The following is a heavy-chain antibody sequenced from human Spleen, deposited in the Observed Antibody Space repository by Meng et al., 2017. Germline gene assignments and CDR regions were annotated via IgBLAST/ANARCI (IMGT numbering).Heavy chain of an antibody. CDR3: ARHDWFDP. Sequence: GESLKISCAASGFTFSSYAMTWVRQAPGKGLEWVSAISGSGGSTYYADSVKGRFTISRDNSKNTVYLQMNSLRAEDTAIYYCARHDWFDPWGQGTLVTVSS. CDR2: ISGSGGST. V-gene: IGHV3-23*01. CDR1: GFTFSSYA. J-gene: IGHJ5*02.